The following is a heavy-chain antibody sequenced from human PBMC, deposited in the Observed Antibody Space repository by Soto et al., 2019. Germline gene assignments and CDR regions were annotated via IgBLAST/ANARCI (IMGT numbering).Heavy chain of an antibody. Sequence: EVQLLESGGGFVQPGGSLRLSCAASGFRFSDFAMTWFGQPPGGGLEWVSAITGTAGSTYYADSVKGRFTISRDNSKNTLYLQINSLRAEDTAIYYCAKGAEGYVVSSLDSWGQGTLVTVSS. V-gene: IGHV3-23*01. CDR1: GFRFSDFA. CDR3: AKGAEGYVVSSLDS. CDR2: ITGTAGST. J-gene: IGHJ4*02. D-gene: IGHD5-12*01.